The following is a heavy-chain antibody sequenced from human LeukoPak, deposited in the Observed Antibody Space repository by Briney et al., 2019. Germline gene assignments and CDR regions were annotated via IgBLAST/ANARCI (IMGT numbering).Heavy chain of an antibody. D-gene: IGHD3-16*01. CDR1: GFTFSSYG. J-gene: IGHJ4*02. V-gene: IGHV3-23*01. CDR2: IGGTGVRT. Sequence: GGTLRLSCAASGFTFSSYGMSWVRQAPGKGLEWVSTIGGTGVRTYYADSVKGRFTISRDNSKNTLYLQINSLRAEDTAVYFCAKDRLGGPYFFHYWGQGTLVTVSS. CDR3: AKDRLGGPYFFHY.